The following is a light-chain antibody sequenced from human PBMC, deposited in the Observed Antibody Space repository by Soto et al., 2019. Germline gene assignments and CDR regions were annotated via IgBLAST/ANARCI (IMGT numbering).Light chain of an antibody. J-gene: IGKJ1*01. CDR3: QHYGPAPWT. CDR1: QTVSGSY. CDR2: AAS. V-gene: IGKV3-20*01. Sequence: EIVLTQSAGTLSLSPGERATLSCRASQTVSGSYLAWFQQKPGQSPRLLIYAASTRAAGVPDRFSGSGSGTDFSLTINRLEPEDFAVYYCQHYGPAPWTCGQGTKVEIK.